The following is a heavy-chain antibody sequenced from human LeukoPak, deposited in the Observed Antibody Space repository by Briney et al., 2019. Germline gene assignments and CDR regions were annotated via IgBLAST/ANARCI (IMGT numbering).Heavy chain of an antibody. CDR3: ARGVPAAAPEEYFQH. D-gene: IGHD2-2*01. CDR2: IYYSGST. J-gene: IGHJ1*01. V-gene: IGHV4-59*08. CDR1: GGSISSYY. Sequence: SETLSLTCTVSGGSISSYYWSWIRQPPGKGLEWIGYIYYSGSTNYNPSLKSRVTISVDTSKNQFSLKLSSVTAADTAVYYCARGVPAAAPEEYFQHWGQGTLVTVSS.